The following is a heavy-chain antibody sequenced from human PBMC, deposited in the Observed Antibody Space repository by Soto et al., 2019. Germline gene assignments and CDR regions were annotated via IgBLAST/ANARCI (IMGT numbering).Heavy chain of an antibody. D-gene: IGHD6-19*01. CDR2: ISAYNGNT. J-gene: IGHJ4*02. CDR1: GYTYFNYG. V-gene: IGHV1-18*01. CDR3: ARDDITVAGNFDY. Sequence: ASVKVSCKASGYTYFNYGISWVRQAPGQGLEWMGWISAYNGNTNHAQKLQGRVTMTTDTSTSTAYMELRSLSSDDTAVYYCARDDITVAGNFDYWGQGTLVTVSS.